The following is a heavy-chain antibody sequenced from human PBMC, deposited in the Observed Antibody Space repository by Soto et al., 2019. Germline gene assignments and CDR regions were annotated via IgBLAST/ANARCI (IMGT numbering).Heavy chain of an antibody. D-gene: IGHD4-17*01. CDR1: GFSFSSCA. J-gene: IGHJ4*02. CDR2: ISYDGTNK. V-gene: IGHV3-30*18. CDR3: AKAVTTVTPPGYDS. Sequence: PGGSLRLSCAASGFSFSSCAMHWVRQAPGKGLEWVAVISYDGTNKYYADSVKGRFIISRDNSKSTLYLQMNSLRTEDTAVYYCAKAVTTVTPPGYDSWGQGILVTVSS.